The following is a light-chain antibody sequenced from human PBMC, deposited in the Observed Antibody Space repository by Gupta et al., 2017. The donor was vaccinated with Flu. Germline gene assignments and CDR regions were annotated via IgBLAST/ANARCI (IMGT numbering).Light chain of an antibody. CDR3: QSVDISDIGV. J-gene: IGLJ3*02. CDR2: RDN. Sequence: SYELTQPPSVSVAPGQTARITCSGEALTNQYAYWYQQKPGQAPVLVIYRDNERPSGIPERFSGSSSGTTVTLTISGVQAEDDAYYDCQSVDISDIGVFGGGTKLTVL. CDR1: ALTNQY. V-gene: IGLV3-25*03.